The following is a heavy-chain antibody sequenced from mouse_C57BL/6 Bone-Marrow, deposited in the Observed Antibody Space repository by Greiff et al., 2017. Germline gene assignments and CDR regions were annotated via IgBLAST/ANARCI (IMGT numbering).Heavy chain of an antibody. D-gene: IGHD2-5*01. Sequence: QAQLQLPWAELVKPGASVKMSCKASGYTFTSYWITWVNQRPGQGLECIADIYPGSGSTNYNEKFKSKATLTVATSSSTAYMQLSSLTSEDSAVYYCARPYYSNDWYFDVWGTGTTVTGSS. CDR1: GYTFTSYW. CDR2: IYPGSGST. J-gene: IGHJ1*03. V-gene: IGHV1-55*01. CDR3: ARPYYSNDWYFDV.